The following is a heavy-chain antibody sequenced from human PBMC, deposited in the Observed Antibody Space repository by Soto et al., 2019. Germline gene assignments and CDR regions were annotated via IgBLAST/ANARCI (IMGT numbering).Heavy chain of an antibody. CDR2: ISAYNGNT. Sequence: ASVKVSCKASGYTFTSYGISWARQAAGQGLEWMGWISAYNGNTSYAQKFQGRVTMTRSTSISTAYMELSSLTSEDTAVYYCTGGPPNWGFDSWGQGTPVTVSS. V-gene: IGHV1-18*01. CDR1: GYTFTSYG. CDR3: TGGPPNWGFDS. D-gene: IGHD7-27*01. J-gene: IGHJ5*01.